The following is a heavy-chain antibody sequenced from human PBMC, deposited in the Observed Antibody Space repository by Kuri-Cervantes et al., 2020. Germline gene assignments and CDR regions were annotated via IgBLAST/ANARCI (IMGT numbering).Heavy chain of an antibody. CDR1: GGSFSGYY. CDR2: INHSGST. D-gene: IGHD3-10*01. J-gene: IGHJ6*02. CDR3: ARGPWFEDKVSQHYYYGMDV. Sequence: GSLRLSCAVYGGSFSGYYWSWIRQPPGKGLEWIGEINHSGSTNYNPSLKSRVTISVDRSKNQFSLKLSSVTAADTAVHYCARGPWFEDKVSQHYYYGMDVWGQGTTVTVSS. V-gene: IGHV4-34*01.